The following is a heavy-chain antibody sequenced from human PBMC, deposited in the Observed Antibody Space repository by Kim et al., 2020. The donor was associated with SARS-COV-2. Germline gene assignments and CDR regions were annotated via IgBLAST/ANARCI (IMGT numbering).Heavy chain of an antibody. V-gene: IGHV4-39*07. CDR3: ATGYYDYVWGSADAFDI. J-gene: IGHJ3*02. CDR2: IYYSGST. Sequence: SETLSLTCTVSGGSISSSSYYWGWIRQPPGKGLEWIGSIYYSGSTYYNPSLKSRVTISVDTSKNQFSLKLSSVTAADTAVYYCATGYYDYVWGSADAFDIWGQGTMVTVSS. D-gene: IGHD3-16*01. CDR1: GGSISSSSYY.